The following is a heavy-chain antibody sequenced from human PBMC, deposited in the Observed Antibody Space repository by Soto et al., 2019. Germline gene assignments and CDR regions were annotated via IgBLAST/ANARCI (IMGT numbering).Heavy chain of an antibody. Sequence: QVQLQQWGAGLLKPSETLSLTCAVYGGSFSGYYWSWIRQPPGKGLEWIGEINHSGSTNYNPSLKRRVTISVDTSKNQFSLKLSSVTAADTAVYYCARGHYDFWSGYYSSGWFDPWGQGTLVTVSS. D-gene: IGHD3-3*01. CDR3: ARGHYDFWSGYYSSGWFDP. CDR2: INHSGST. V-gene: IGHV4-34*01. J-gene: IGHJ5*02. CDR1: GGSFSGYY.